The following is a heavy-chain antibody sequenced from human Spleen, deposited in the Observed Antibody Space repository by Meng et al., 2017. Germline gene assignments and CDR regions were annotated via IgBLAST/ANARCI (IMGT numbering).Heavy chain of an antibody. D-gene: IGHD4-17*01. Sequence: GESLKISCAASGFTFSSYAMSWVRQALGKGLEWVSAISGSGGSTYYADSVKGRFTISRDNSKNTLYLQMNSLRAEDTAVYYCAKDFKIFGDSSYDYWGQGTLVTVSS. CDR2: ISGSGGST. J-gene: IGHJ4*02. V-gene: IGHV3-23*01. CDR3: AKDFKIFGDSSYDY. CDR1: GFTFSSYA.